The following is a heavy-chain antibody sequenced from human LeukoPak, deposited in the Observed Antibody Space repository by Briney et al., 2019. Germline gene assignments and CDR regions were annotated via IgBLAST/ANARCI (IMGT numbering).Heavy chain of an antibody. CDR3: AKVHPNYYYDSSGYYSTFDY. Sequence: PGRSLRLSCAASGFTFSSYAMSWVRQAPGKGLEWVSAISGSGGSTYYADSVKGRFTISRDNSKNTLYLQMNSLRAEDTAVYYCAKVHPNYYYDSSGYYSTFDYWGQGTLVTVSS. D-gene: IGHD3-22*01. J-gene: IGHJ4*02. V-gene: IGHV3-23*01. CDR2: ISGSGGST. CDR1: GFTFSSYA.